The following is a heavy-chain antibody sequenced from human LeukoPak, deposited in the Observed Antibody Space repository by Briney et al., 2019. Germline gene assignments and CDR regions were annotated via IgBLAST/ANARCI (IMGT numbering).Heavy chain of an antibody. CDR3: ARGVVALPN. CDR1: GYKLTDKW. J-gene: IGHJ4*02. V-gene: IGHV1-2*02. Sequence: VASVKVSCKAFGYKLTDKWIHWVRQAPGQGLEWMGWLNTKTGATNIARKFQGRVTLTRDTSVNTAYIEVTRLSSDDTAVYFCARGVVALPNWGQGTLVTVSS. D-gene: IGHD2-15*01. CDR2: LNTKTGAT.